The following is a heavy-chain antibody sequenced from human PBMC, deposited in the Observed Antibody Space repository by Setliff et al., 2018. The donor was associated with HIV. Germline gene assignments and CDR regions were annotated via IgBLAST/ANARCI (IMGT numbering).Heavy chain of an antibody. D-gene: IGHD4-17*01. CDR1: GFTFSDYY. CDR2: ISSSSSYT. Sequence: GESLKLSCAASGFTFSDYYMSWIRQAPGKGLEWVSYISSSSSYTNYAGSVKGRFTISRDNAKNSLYLQMNSLRAEDTAVYYCARVTVTTNYFYYWGQGTLVTVSS. J-gene: IGHJ4*02. V-gene: IGHV3-11*05. CDR3: ARVTVTTNYFYY.